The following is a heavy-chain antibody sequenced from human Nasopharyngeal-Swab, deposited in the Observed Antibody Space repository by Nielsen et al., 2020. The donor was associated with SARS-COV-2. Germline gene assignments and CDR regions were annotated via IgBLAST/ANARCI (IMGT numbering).Heavy chain of an antibody. V-gene: IGHV3-30*04. Sequence: GESLKISCAASGFTFSSYAMHWVRQAPGKGLEWVAVISYDGGNKYYADSVKGRFTISRDNSKNTLYLQMNSLRAEDTAVYYCASDPYCSGGSCYDYWGQGTLVTVSS. J-gene: IGHJ4*02. CDR3: ASDPYCSGGSCYDY. D-gene: IGHD2-15*01. CDR2: ISYDGGNK. CDR1: GFTFSSYA.